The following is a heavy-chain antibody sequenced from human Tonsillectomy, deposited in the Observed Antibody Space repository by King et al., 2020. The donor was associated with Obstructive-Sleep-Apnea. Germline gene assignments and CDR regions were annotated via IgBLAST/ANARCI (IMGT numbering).Heavy chain of an antibody. CDR3: AKGLSGRWSGGYCSTTNCCLAN. D-gene: IGHD2-2*01. CDR1: GFIFDDYA. Sequence: DVQLVESGGGLVQPVRSLTLSCAASGFIFDDYAMHWVRQPPGKGLEWVSSISWNSGSRGYADSVKGRFTISRDNAKNSLYLQMNSLRPEDTALYYCAKGLSGRWSGGYCSTTNCCLANWGQGTLVTVSS. J-gene: IGHJ4*02. V-gene: IGHV3-9*01. CDR2: ISWNSGSR.